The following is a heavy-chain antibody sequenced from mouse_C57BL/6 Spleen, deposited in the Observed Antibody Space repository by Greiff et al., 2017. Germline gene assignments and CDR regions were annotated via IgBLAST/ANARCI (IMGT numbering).Heavy chain of an antibody. J-gene: IGHJ3*01. V-gene: IGHV1-64*01. D-gene: IGHD1-1*01. CDR1: GYTFTSYW. CDR3: ARVGSSHWFAY. Sequence: VQLQQPGAELVKPGASVKLSCKASGYTFTSYWMHWVKQRPGQGLEWIGMIHPNSGSTNYNEKFKSKATLTVDKSSSTAYMQLSSLTSEDSAVXYCARVGSSHWFAYWGQGTLVTVSA. CDR2: IHPNSGST.